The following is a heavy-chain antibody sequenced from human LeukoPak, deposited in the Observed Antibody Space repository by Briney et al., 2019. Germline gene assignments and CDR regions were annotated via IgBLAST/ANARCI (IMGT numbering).Heavy chain of an antibody. V-gene: IGHV3-53*01. CDR1: GFTVSSNY. CDR2: IYSGGNT. CDR3: ARGWTYYDDY. J-gene: IGHJ4*02. Sequence: GGSLRLSCAASGFTVSSNYMSWVRQAPGKGLEWVSVIYSGGNTYYADSGKGRFTISRDNSKNTLYLQMNSLRAEDTAVYYCARGWTYYDDYWGQGTLVTVSS. D-gene: IGHD2-15*01.